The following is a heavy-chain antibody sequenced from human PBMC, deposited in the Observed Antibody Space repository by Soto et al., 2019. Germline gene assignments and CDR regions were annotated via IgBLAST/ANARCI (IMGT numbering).Heavy chain of an antibody. CDR1: GDSVSSGTYY. D-gene: IGHD3-22*01. CDR3: ARSSFYYDTSGYAVARFDP. J-gene: IGHJ5*02. Sequence: SETLSLTCTVAGDSVSSGTYYWSWIRQPPGKGLEWIGNIHYSGSTNYNPSLKSRVTMSVDTSKNQFSLKLTFVTAADTAMFYCARSSFYYDTSGYAVARFDPWGQGTPVTVSS. V-gene: IGHV4-61*01. CDR2: IHYSGST.